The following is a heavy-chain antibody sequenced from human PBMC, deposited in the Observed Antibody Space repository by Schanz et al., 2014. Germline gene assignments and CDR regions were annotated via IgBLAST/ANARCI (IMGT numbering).Heavy chain of an antibody. V-gene: IGHV1-2*06. CDR3: ARDDRFLEWSLLDY. CDR2: INPNSGGT. D-gene: IGHD3-3*01. J-gene: IGHJ4*02. CDR1: GYTFTDYH. Sequence: QVQLVQSGAEVVEPGASVKVSCKSSGYTFTDYHIHWVRQAPGQGLEYMGRINPNSGGTNFAQKFQGRVTMTRDTSISTVYMELSRLTSDDTAIYYCARDDRFLEWSLLDYWGQGTLVTVSS.